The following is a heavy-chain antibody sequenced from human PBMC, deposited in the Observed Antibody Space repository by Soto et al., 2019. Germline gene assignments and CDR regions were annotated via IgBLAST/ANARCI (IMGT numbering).Heavy chain of an antibody. CDR2: IYWNDDK. CDR3: AHRRGRKYSGYDYCYFDY. J-gene: IGHJ4*02. Sequence: QITLKESGPTLVKPTQTLTLTCTFSGFSLSTSGVGVGWIRQPPGKALEWLALIYWNDDKRYSPSLKSRLTITKDTSKNQVVLTMTNMDPVDTATYYCAHRRGRKYSGYDYCYFDYWGQGTLVTVSS. D-gene: IGHD5-12*01. CDR1: GFSLSTSGVG. V-gene: IGHV2-5*01.